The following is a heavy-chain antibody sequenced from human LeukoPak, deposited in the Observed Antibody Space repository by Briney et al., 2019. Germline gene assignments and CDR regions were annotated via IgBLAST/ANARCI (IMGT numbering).Heavy chain of an antibody. Sequence: ASVKVSCKASGYTFTGYYMHWVRQAPGQGLEWMGWINPNSGGANYAQKFQGRVTMTRDTSISTAYMELSRLRSDDTAVYYCARERLRLHYDYVWGSQRGFDYWGQGTLVTVSS. V-gene: IGHV1-2*02. D-gene: IGHD3-16*01. J-gene: IGHJ4*02. CDR2: INPNSGGA. CDR1: GYTFTGYY. CDR3: ARERLRLHYDYVWGSQRGFDY.